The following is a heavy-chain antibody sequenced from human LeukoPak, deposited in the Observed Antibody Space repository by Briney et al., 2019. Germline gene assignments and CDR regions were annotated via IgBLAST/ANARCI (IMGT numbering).Heavy chain of an antibody. CDR2: IYTSGST. D-gene: IGHD3/OR15-3a*01. CDR3: ARGFLDPDPNYYYGMDV. CDR1: GGSISSYY. J-gene: IGHJ6*02. V-gene: IGHV4-4*07. Sequence: SETLSLTCTVSGGSISSYYWSWIRQPAGKGLEWIGRIYTSGSTNYNPSLKSRVTMSVDTSKNQFSLKLSSVTAADTAVYYCARGFLDPDPNYYYGMDVWGQGTTVTVSS.